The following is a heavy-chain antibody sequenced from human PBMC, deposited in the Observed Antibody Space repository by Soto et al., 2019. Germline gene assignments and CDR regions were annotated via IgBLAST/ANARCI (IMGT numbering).Heavy chain of an antibody. CDR3: ARGGRIIAVAGFDY. CDR1: GGSFSGYY. CDR2: INHSGST. V-gene: IGHV4-34*01. J-gene: IGHJ4*02. D-gene: IGHD6-19*01. Sequence: SETLSLTCAVYGGSFSGYYWSWIRQPPGKGLEWIGEINHSGSTNYNPSLKSRVTISVDTSKNQFSLKLSSVTAADTAVYYCARGGRIIAVAGFDYWGQGTLVTVSS.